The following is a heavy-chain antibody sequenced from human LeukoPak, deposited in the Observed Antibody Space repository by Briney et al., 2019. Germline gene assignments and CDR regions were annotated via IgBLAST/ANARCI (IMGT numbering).Heavy chain of an antibody. D-gene: IGHD3-3*01. Sequence: PGGSLRLSCAASGFTFSSYSMNWVRQAPGKGLEWVAVISYDGSNKYYADSVKGRFTISRDNSKNTLFLQMNSLRAEDTAVYYCAKFWSGSFEVGNLDYWGQGTLVTVSS. CDR3: AKFWSGSFEVGNLDY. V-gene: IGHV3-30*18. J-gene: IGHJ4*02. CDR1: GFTFSSYS. CDR2: ISYDGSNK.